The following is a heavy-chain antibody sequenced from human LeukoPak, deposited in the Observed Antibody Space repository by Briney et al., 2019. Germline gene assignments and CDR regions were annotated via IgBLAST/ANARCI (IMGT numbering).Heavy chain of an antibody. V-gene: IGHV4-4*07. CDR3: ARRHYYGSGSYFDY. D-gene: IGHD3-10*01. Sequence: SETLSLTCTVSGGSISSSYWSWIRQPAGKGLEWIGRIYTSGSTNYNPSLKSRVTMSVDTSKNQFSLKLSSVTAADTAVYYCARRHYYGSGSYFDYWGQGTLVTVSS. J-gene: IGHJ4*02. CDR1: GGSISSSY. CDR2: IYTSGST.